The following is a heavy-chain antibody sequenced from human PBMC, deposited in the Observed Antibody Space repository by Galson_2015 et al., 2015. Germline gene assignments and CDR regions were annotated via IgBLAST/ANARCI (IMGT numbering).Heavy chain of an antibody. Sequence: SLRLSCAASGFTFSSYWMSWVRQAPGKGLEWVATIKQDGSEKYYVDSVKGRFTISRDNAKNSLYLQMNSLRAEDTAVYYCARGGYMGCYYGMDVWGQGTTVTVSS. CDR1: GFTFSSYW. CDR3: ARGGYMGCYYGMDV. V-gene: IGHV3-7*01. CDR2: IKQDGSEK. J-gene: IGHJ6*02. D-gene: IGHD6-13*01.